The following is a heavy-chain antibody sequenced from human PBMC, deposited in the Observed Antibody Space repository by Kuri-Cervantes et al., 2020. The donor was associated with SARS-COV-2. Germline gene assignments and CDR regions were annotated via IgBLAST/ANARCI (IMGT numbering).Heavy chain of an antibody. CDR2: ISSSSSYI. CDR1: GFTFSSYS. D-gene: IGHD4-17*01. V-gene: IGHV3-21*01. Sequence: GESLKISCAASGFTFSSYSMNWVRQAPGKGLEWVSSISSSSSYIYYADSVKGRFTISRDNAKNSLYLQMNSLRAEDTAVYYCAKEGGQKSDYMRYYYYYYMDVWGKGTTVTVSS. J-gene: IGHJ6*03. CDR3: AKEGGQKSDYMRYYYYYYMDV.